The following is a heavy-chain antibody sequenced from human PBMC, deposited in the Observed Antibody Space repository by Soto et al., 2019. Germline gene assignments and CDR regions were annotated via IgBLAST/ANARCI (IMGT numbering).Heavy chain of an antibody. CDR3: NLHTVAPEDY. CDR1: GYTFTSYY. V-gene: IGHV1-46*01. CDR2: INPSGGST. Sequence: ASVKVSCKASGYTFTSYYMHWVRQAPGQGLEWMGIINPSGGSTSYAQKFQGRVTMTRDTSTSTVYMELSSLRPEDTAVYYCNLHTVAPEDYWGQGTLVTVSS. D-gene: IGHD5-12*01. J-gene: IGHJ4*02.